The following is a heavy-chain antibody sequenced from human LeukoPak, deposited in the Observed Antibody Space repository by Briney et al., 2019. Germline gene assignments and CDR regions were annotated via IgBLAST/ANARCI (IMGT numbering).Heavy chain of an antibody. J-gene: IGHJ4*02. Sequence: SVKVSCKASGGTFSSYAVSWVRQAPGQGLEWMGGIIPIFGTANYAQNFQGRVTITADESTSTAYMELSSLRSDDTAVYYCARDFDDFWSGYNNYFDCWGQGTLVTVSS. D-gene: IGHD3-3*01. CDR3: ARDFDDFWSGYNNYFDC. CDR2: IIPIFGTA. CDR1: GGTFSSYA. V-gene: IGHV1-69*13.